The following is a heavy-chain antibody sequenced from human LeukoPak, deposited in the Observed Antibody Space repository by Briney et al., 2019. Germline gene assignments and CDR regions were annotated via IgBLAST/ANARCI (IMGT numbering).Heavy chain of an antibody. V-gene: IGHV4-34*01. CDR1: GGSFSGYY. J-gene: IGHJ4*02. Sequence: SETLSLTCAVYGGSFSGYYWSWIRQPPGKGLEWIGEINHSGSTNYNPSLKSRVTISVDTSKNQFSLKLSSVTAADTAVYYCARRFVLRATVTTLDYWGQGTLVTVSS. D-gene: IGHD4-17*01. CDR3: ARRFVLRATVTTLDY. CDR2: INHSGST.